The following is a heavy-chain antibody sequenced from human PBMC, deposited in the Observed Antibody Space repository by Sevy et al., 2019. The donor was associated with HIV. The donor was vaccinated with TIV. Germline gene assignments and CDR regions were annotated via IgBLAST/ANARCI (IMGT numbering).Heavy chain of an antibody. CDR3: ARSWDYWGQMGY. J-gene: IGHJ4*01. Sequence: GGSLRLSCAASGFTFNNYWMTWVRQAPGKGLEWVANIKQDGRDKYYMESVKGRFNISRDNTKNSLYLQLNSLRAEDTAVYYCARSWDYWGQMGYWGQEPWSPSPQ. D-gene: IGHD7-27*01. CDR2: IKQDGRDK. V-gene: IGHV3-7*03. CDR1: GFTFNNYW.